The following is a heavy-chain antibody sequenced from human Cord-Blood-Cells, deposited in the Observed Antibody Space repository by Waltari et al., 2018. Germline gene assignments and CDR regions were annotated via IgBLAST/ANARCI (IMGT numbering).Heavy chain of an antibody. V-gene: IGHV3-23*01. CDR1: GFPFSSYA. D-gene: IGHD4-17*01. Sequence: EVQLLESGGGLVQPEGSLRLSCAASGFPFSSYAMSWVRQAPGKGLEWVSAISGSGGSTYYADSVKGRFTISRDNSKNTLYLQMNSLRAEDTAVYYCAKVGPYGDYPDDWGQGTLVTVSS. CDR3: AKVGPYGDYPDD. CDR2: ISGSGGST. J-gene: IGHJ4*02.